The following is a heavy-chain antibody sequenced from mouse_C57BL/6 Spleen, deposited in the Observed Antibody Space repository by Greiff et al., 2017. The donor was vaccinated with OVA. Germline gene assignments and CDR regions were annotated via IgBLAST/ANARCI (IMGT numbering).Heavy chain of an antibody. Sequence: QVQLQQPGAELVKPGASVKMSCKASGYTFTSYWITWVKQRPGQGLEWIGDIYPGSGSTNYNEQFKSKATLTVDTSSSTAYMQLSSLTSEDSAVYYCARAGSSLYYAMDYWGQGTSVTVSS. D-gene: IGHD1-1*01. J-gene: IGHJ4*01. V-gene: IGHV1-55*01. CDR2: IYPGSGST. CDR1: GYTFTSYW. CDR3: ARAGSSLYYAMDY.